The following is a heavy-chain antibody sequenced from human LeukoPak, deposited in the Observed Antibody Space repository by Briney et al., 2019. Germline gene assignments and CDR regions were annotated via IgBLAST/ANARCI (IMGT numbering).Heavy chain of an antibody. D-gene: IGHD4-11*01. V-gene: IGHV1-8*01. CDR3: ARGLSTVTTHYYYMGV. Sequence: ASVKVSCKASGYTFTSYDIDWVRQATGQGLEWMGWMSPNSGNTGYAQKFQGRVTMTRNTSISTAYMELSSLISEDTAVYYCARGLSTVTTHYYYMGVWGKGTTVTVSS. CDR2: MSPNSGNT. J-gene: IGHJ6*03. CDR1: GYTFTSYD.